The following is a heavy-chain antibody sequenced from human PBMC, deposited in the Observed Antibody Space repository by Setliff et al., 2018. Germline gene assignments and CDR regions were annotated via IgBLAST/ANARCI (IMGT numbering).Heavy chain of an antibody. J-gene: IGHJ4*02. D-gene: IGHD2-15*01. V-gene: IGHV3-23*03. CDR1: GFTFNNYA. CDR2: VYRGGSTT. CDR3: ARTCSGSGCYAGLES. Sequence: PGGSLRLSCAASGFTFNNYAMSWVRQAPGKRLEWVPVVYRGGSTTFYADSVKGRFTISRDDSKNTLYLQMNSLRPEDTAVYYCARTCSGSGCYAGLESWGQGTPVTVSS.